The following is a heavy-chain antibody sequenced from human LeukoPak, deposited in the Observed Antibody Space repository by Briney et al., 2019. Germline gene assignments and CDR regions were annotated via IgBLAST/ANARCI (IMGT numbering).Heavy chain of an antibody. Sequence: SETLSLTCAVYGGSFSGYYWSWIRQPPGKGLEWIGESNHSGSTNYNPSLKSRVTISVDTSKNQFSLKLSSVTAADTAVYYCARADGSGSSLYYFDYWGQGTLVTVSS. CDR1: GGSFSGYY. D-gene: IGHD3-10*01. CDR2: SNHSGST. CDR3: ARADGSGSSLYYFDY. J-gene: IGHJ4*02. V-gene: IGHV4-34*01.